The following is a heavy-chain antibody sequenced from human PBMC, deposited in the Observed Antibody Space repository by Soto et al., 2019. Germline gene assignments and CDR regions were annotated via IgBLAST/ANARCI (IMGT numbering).Heavy chain of an antibody. D-gene: IGHD1-26*01. V-gene: IGHV1-2*02. CDR1: GYTFTGYY. J-gene: IGHJ6*02. CDR2: INPNSGDT. CDR3: AKGGAIVAAGTRVYLYNAMDV. Sequence: SVKVSCKASGYTFTGYYVHWVRQAPGQGLEWMGWINPNSGDTYLAQRFQGRVTMNRDTSIGTAYMELRGLTSDDTAEYYCAKGGAIVAAGTRVYLYNAMDVWGQGTTVTVSS.